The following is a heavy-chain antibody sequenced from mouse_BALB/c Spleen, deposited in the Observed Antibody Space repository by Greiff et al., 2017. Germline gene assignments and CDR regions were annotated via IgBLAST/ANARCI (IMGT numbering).Heavy chain of an antibody. CDR3: AKALNYDYAMDY. CDR1: GFTFSDYY. Sequence: EVQVVESGGGLVKPGGSLKLSCAASGFTFSDYYMYWVRQTPEKRLEWVATISDGGSYTYYPDSVKGRFTISRDNAKNNLYLQMSSLKSEDTAMYYCAKALNYDYAMDYWGQGTSVTVSS. V-gene: IGHV5-4*02. CDR2: ISDGGSYT. J-gene: IGHJ4*01. D-gene: IGHD2-1*01.